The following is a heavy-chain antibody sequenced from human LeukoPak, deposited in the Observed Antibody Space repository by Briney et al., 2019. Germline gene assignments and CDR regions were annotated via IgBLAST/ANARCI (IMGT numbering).Heavy chain of an antibody. CDR1: GFTFNSYW. D-gene: IGHD6-13*01. CDR3: ARWGGSSWPPFDY. Sequence: GGSLRLSCAASGFTFNSYWMSWVRQAPGKGLEWVANIKQDGSEKYYVDSVKGRFTISRDNAKNSLYLQMNSLRTEDTAVYYCARWGGSSWPPFDYWGQGTLVTVSS. J-gene: IGHJ4*02. V-gene: IGHV3-7*01. CDR2: IKQDGSEK.